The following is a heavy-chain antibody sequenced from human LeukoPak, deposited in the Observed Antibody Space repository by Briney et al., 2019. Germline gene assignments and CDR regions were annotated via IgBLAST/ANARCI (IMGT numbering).Heavy chain of an antibody. Sequence: GGSLRLSCAASGFTFSSYGMHWVRQAPGKGLEWVAFIRYDGSNKYYADSVKGRFTISRDNSKNTLYLQMNSLRAEDTAVYYCAKVDYYGSGSYLMGFAPWGQGTLVTVSS. V-gene: IGHV3-30*02. D-gene: IGHD3-10*01. CDR3: AKVDYYGSGSYLMGFAP. J-gene: IGHJ5*02. CDR2: IRYDGSNK. CDR1: GFTFSSYG.